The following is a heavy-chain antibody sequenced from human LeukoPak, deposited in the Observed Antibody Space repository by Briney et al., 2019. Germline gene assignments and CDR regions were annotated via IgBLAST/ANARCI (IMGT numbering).Heavy chain of an antibody. V-gene: IGHV3-73*01. CDR2: LRGEPNSYAT. CDR3: TCGSGWYSPDY. J-gene: IGHJ4*02. D-gene: IGHD6-19*01. CDR1: GFTFSDSV. Sequence: GXXLXLSCAASGFTFSDSVMHWVRQASGKGLEWVGRLRGEPNSYATVYAASVKGRFTISRDDSKDTAYLQMNSLKTEDTAVYYCTCGSGWYSPDYWGQGTLVTVSS.